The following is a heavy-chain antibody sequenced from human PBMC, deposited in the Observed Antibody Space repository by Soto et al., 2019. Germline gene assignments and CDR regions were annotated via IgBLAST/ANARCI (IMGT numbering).Heavy chain of an antibody. CDR1: GFTFSSYG. CDR3: ARDLRDTGIAAGNFDY. J-gene: IGHJ4*02. CDR2: IWYDGSNK. Sequence: GGSLRLSCAASGFTFSSYGMHWVRQAPGKGLEWVAVIWYDGSNKYYADSVKGRFTISRDNSKNTLYLQMNSLRAEDTAVYYCARDLRDTGIAAGNFDYWGQGTLVTVSS. D-gene: IGHD6-13*01. V-gene: IGHV3-33*01.